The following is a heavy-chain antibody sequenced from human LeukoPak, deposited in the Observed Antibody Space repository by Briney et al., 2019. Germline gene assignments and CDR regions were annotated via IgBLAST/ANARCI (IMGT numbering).Heavy chain of an antibody. CDR2: ISGSGGST. D-gene: IGHD3-22*01. Sequence: PGGSLRLSCAASGFTFSSYAMSWVRRAPGKGLEWVSAISGSGGSTYYADSVKGRFTISRDNSKNTLYLQMNSLRAEDTAVYYCAKDSNMIVVSGAFDIWGQGTMVTVSS. CDR1: GFTFSSYA. CDR3: AKDSNMIVVSGAFDI. J-gene: IGHJ3*02. V-gene: IGHV3-23*01.